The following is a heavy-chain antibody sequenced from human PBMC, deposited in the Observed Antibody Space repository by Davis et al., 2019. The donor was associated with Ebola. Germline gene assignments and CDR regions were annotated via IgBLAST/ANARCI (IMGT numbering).Heavy chain of an antibody. Sequence: GESLKISCAASGFTFSGSAMHWVRQASGKGLEWVGRIRSKANSYATAYAASVKGRFTISRDDSRNTAYLQMNSLKTEDTAVYYCTSGSGINDYWGQGTLVTVSP. V-gene: IGHV3-73*01. D-gene: IGHD3-10*01. CDR1: GFTFSGSA. CDR2: IRSKANSYAT. J-gene: IGHJ4*02. CDR3: TSGSGINDY.